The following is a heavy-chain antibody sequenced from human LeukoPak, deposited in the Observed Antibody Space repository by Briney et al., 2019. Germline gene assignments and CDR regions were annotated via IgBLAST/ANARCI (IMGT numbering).Heavy chain of an antibody. CDR1: GGSISSYH. V-gene: IGHV4-4*07. Sequence: LETLSLTFTVSGGSISSYHWSWIRQPAGKGLEWIGRIYTSGSTNYNPSLKSRVTMSVDTSKNQFSLKLSSVTAADTAVYYCARDIRGYSYGYSFDYWGQGTLLTVPS. CDR2: IYTSGST. J-gene: IGHJ4*02. CDR3: ARDIRGYSYGYSFDY. D-gene: IGHD5-18*01.